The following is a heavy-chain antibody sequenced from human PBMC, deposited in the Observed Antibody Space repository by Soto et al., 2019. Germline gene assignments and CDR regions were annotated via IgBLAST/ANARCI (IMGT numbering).Heavy chain of an antibody. J-gene: IGHJ5*02. V-gene: IGHV3-48*02. CDR1: GFTFSSYS. Sequence: PGGSLRLSCAASGFTFSSYSMNWVRQAPGKGLEWVSYISSSSTIYYADSVKGRFTISRDNAKNSLYLQMNSLRDEDTAVYYCATAMVTFDPWGQETLVTV. CDR3: ATAMVTFDP. CDR2: ISSSSTI. D-gene: IGHD5-18*01.